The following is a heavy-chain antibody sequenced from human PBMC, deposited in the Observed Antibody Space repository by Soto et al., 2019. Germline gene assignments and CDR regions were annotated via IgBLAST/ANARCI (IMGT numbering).Heavy chain of an antibody. CDR3: ARDLYESALDI. Sequence: EMQLVESGGGLVQPGGSLRLSCAASGLSVSSNYMSWVRQTPGKGLEWVSLIDSGGSTYYADSVKGGFTISRDNSKNTLFLQMNSLRADDTALYYCARDLYESALDIWGQGTMVTVSS. J-gene: IGHJ3*02. D-gene: IGHD2-8*01. CDR1: GLSVSSNY. CDR2: IDSGGST. V-gene: IGHV3-66*01.